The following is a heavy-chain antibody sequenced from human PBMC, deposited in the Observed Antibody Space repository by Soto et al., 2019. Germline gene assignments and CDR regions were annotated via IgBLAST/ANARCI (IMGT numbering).Heavy chain of an antibody. D-gene: IGHD5-18*01. J-gene: IGHJ4*02. CDR1: GYTFTSYA. Sequence: QVQLVQSGAEVKKPGPSVKVSCKASGYTFTSYAITWVRQAPGQGLEWMGWISAYNGNTKYAQKLQGRVTLTTDTSTSTAYMELRSLRSDDAAVYYCARDTAMALPDAWGQGTLVTVSA. CDR2: ISAYNGNT. V-gene: IGHV1-18*01. CDR3: ARDTAMALPDA.